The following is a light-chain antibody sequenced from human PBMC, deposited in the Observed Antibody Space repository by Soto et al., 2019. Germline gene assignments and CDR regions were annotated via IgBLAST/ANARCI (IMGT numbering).Light chain of an antibody. Sequence: EIVLTQSPATLSLSPGERATLSCRASQSVGIYLAWYQQKPGQAPRLLMYEASNRATGIPARFSGSGSGTDFPLTISRLDPEYFADYYWQQRGNCLYTFGQGTKLEIK. J-gene: IGKJ2*01. CDR1: QSVGIY. V-gene: IGKV3-11*01. CDR2: EAS. CDR3: QQRGNCLYT.